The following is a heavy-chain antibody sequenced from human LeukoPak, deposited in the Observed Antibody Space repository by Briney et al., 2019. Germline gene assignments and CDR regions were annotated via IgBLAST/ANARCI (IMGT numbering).Heavy chain of an antibody. V-gene: IGHV1-18*01. D-gene: IGHD3-16*01. CDR3: ARDNDSRDPPHFDY. Sequence: ASVKVSCKASGYTFTSYAMHWVRQAPGQGLEWMGWISAYNGNTNYAQKLQGRVTMTTDTSTSTAYMELRSLRSDDTAVYYCARDNDSRDPPHFDYWGQGTLVTVSS. CDR2: ISAYNGNT. CDR1: GYTFTSYA. J-gene: IGHJ4*02.